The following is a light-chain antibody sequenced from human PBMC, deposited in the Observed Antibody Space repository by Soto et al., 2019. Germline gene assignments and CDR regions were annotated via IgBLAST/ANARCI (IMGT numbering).Light chain of an antibody. Sequence: DIQMTHSPSTLYGSVGDRVTITCRASQTISSWLAWYQKKPGKAPKLLIYKASTLKSGVPSRFSGSGSGTEFTLTISSLQPDDFATYYCQHYNSYSEAFGQGTKVDIK. CDR1: QTISSW. V-gene: IGKV1-5*03. J-gene: IGKJ1*01. CDR3: QHYNSYSEA. CDR2: KAS.